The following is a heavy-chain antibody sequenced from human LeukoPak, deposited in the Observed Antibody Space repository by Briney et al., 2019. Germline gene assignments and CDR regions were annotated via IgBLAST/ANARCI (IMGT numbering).Heavy chain of an antibody. D-gene: IGHD7-27*01. CDR1: GFSFVNYG. CDR3: ASLGLGTSFDY. CDR2: IANDGRDK. Sequence: PGGSLRLSCAASGFSFVNYGMYWVRQAPGKGPEWVAVIANDGRDKYEADSVKGRFIISRDNSKNTLYLQMNSLRAEDTAVYYCASLGLGTSFDYWGQGTLVTVSS. J-gene: IGHJ4*02. V-gene: IGHV3-30*03.